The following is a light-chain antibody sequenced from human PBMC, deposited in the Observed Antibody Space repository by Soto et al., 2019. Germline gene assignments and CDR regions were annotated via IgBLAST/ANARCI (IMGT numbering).Light chain of an antibody. CDR3: QQYGGSPIT. CDR1: QSVTTR. J-gene: IGKJ5*01. V-gene: IGKV3-20*01. Sequence: IVLTQSPGTLSLSPGERVTLSCRASQSVTTRLAWYQHKPGQAPRLLMSGASSRASGVPVRFSGSWSGTDCTLTISRLEPEDVSLYYCQQYGGSPITLGLGTRLEIK. CDR2: GAS.